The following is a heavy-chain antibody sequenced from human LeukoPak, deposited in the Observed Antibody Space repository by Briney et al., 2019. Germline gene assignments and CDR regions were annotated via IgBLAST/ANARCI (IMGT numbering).Heavy chain of an antibody. Sequence: GGSLRLSCAVSGFTVTNDYMNWVRQAPGKGLEWVSAISGSGGSTYYADSVKGRFTISRDNSKNTLYLQMNSLRAEDTAVYYCAKVLRGYSGYFDYWGQGTLVTVSS. CDR2: ISGSGGST. CDR3: AKVLRGYSGYFDY. CDR1: GFTVTNDY. D-gene: IGHD5-12*01. J-gene: IGHJ4*02. V-gene: IGHV3-23*01.